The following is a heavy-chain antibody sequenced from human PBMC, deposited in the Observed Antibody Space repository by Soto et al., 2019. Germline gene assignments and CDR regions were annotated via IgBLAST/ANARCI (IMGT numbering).Heavy chain of an antibody. D-gene: IGHD3-22*01. J-gene: IGHJ5*02. CDR1: GFSLNTRGVG. V-gene: IGHV2-5*02. Sequence: QITLKESGPTLVKPTQTLTLACTFSGFSLNTRGVGVGWIRQPPGKALEWLALIYWDDDKRYSPSLKSRLTITKDASKTQVVLTMTNMEPVDTGTYYSAHGDGSYDDISGRLGFDPWGQGTLVTVSS. CDR3: AHGDGSYDDISGRLGFDP. CDR2: IYWDDDK.